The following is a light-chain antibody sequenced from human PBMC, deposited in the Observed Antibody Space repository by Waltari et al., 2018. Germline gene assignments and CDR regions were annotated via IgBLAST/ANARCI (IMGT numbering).Light chain of an antibody. CDR1: QSVLSSSNNKNY. Sequence: DIAMTQSPDSLAVSLGERATINCKSSQSVLSSSNNKNYLAWYQQKPGQPPKLLIYSASTRDSGVPDRFSGRGSGTDFTLTISSLQAEDVAVYYCQQYYSTPLTFGGGTKVEIK. V-gene: IGKV4-1*01. CDR3: QQYYSTPLT. CDR2: SAS. J-gene: IGKJ4*01.